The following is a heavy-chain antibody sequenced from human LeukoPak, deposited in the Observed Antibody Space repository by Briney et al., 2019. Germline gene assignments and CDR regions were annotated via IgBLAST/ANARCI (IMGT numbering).Heavy chain of an antibody. V-gene: IGHV4-34*01. CDR2: INHSGST. CDR3: ARRDSIAARPFDY. D-gene: IGHD6-6*01. J-gene: IGHJ4*02. Sequence: PSETLSLTWAVYGGSFSGYYWSWIRQPPGKGLEWIGEINHSGSTNYNPSLKSRVTISVDTSKNQFSLKLSSVTAADTAVYYCARRDSIAARPFDYWGQGTLVTVSS. CDR1: GGSFSGYY.